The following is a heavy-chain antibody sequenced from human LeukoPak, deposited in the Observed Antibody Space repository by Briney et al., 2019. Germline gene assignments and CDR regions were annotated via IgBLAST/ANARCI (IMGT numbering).Heavy chain of an antibody. CDR1: GFTFSSYG. J-gene: IGHJ4*02. D-gene: IGHD3-10*01. CDR2: ISGSGGST. Sequence: GGSLRLSCAASGFTFSSYGMSWVRQAPGKGLEWVSAISGSGGSTYYADSVKGRFTISRDNSKNTLHLQMNSLRAEDTAVYYCAKDIYYYGSGSYEDYWGQGTLVTVSS. CDR3: AKDIYYYGSGSYEDY. V-gene: IGHV3-23*01.